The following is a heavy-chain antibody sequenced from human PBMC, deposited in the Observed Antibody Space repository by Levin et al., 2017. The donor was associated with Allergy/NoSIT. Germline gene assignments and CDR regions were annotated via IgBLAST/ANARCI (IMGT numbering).Heavy chain of an antibody. J-gene: IGHJ5*02. V-gene: IGHV5-51*01. CDR2: IYPGDSDT. Sequence: KVSCKASGYSFTNSWIAWVRQMPGKGLEWMGVIYPGDSDTRYGPSFQGQVTISADKSISTTYLQWSSLRASDTAMYYCAKVQAQSGTWSNFDPWGQGTLVTVSS. CDR1: GYSFTNSW. D-gene: IGHD6-13*01. CDR3: AKVQAQSGTWSNFDP.